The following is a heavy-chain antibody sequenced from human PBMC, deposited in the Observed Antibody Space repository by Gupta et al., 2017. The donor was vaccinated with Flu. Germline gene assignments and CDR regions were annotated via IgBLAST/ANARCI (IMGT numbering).Heavy chain of an antibody. CDR2: MSSDGSIT. D-gene: IGHD2-15*01. V-gene: IGHV3-74*01. Sequence: EVHLVESGGGLAQPGGSLRLSCAASGFAFSSYWMHWVRQAPGTGLVWVSRMSSDGSITNYANFVKGRFNSSSDHAKDTLYLKLNRMTAENTAVDEGARVGHGAVAATSCYAWGQGFRVTVAP. CDR3: ARVGHGAVAATSCYA. CDR1: GFAFSSYW. J-gene: IGHJ5*02.